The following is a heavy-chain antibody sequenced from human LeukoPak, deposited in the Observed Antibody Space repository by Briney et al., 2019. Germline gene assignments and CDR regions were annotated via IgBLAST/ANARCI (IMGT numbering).Heavy chain of an antibody. J-gene: IGHJ4*02. CDR2: ISSSSSTI. D-gene: IGHD3-22*01. CDR1: RFTFSSYS. V-gene: IGHV3-48*02. Sequence: GGSLRLSCAASRFTFSSYSMNWVRQAPGKGLEWVSYISSSSSTIYYADSVKGRFTISRDNAKNSLYLQMNSLRDEDTAVYYCARGRRYYDSSGPTGVYYFDYWGQGTLVTVSS. CDR3: ARGRRYYDSSGPTGVYYFDY.